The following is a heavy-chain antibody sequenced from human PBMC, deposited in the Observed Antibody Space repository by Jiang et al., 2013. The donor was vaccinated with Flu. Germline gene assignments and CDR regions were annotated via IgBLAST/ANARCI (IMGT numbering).Heavy chain of an antibody. J-gene: IGHJ1*01. Sequence: GGTTYYADSVKGRFTISRDNSNNTLYLQMNSLRAEDTAVYYCARDPGFSSSWYKGDFQHWGQGTLVTVSS. V-gene: IGHV3-66*01. CDR3: ARDPGFSSSWYKGDFQH. D-gene: IGHD6-13*01. CDR2: GGTT.